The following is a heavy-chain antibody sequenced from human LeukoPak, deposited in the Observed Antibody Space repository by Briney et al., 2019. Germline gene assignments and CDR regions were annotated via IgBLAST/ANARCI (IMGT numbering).Heavy chain of an antibody. CDR2: INHSGST. V-gene: IGHV4-34*01. CDR1: GGSFSGYY. Sequence: PSETLSLTCAVYGGSFSGYYWSWIRQPPGKGLEWIGEINHSGSTNYNPSLKSRVTISVDTSKNQFSLKLSSVTAADTAVYYCARLRTANYYYYMDVWGKGTTVTVS. J-gene: IGHJ6*03. D-gene: IGHD4-17*01. CDR3: ARLRTANYYYYMDV.